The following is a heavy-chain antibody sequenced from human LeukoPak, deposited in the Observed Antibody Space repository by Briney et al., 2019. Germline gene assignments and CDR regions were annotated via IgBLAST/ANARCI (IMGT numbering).Heavy chain of an antibody. CDR1: GFTFSNYW. Sequence: GGSLRLSCAASGFTFSNYWMSWVRQAPGKGLEWVANIRQDGSEKYYVDSVKGRFTISRDNAKNSLYLQMNSLRAEDTAVYYCVRGGGNVFDYWGQGTLVTVSS. J-gene: IGHJ4*02. D-gene: IGHD2-8*01. V-gene: IGHV3-7*04. CDR2: IRQDGSEK. CDR3: VRGGGNVFDY.